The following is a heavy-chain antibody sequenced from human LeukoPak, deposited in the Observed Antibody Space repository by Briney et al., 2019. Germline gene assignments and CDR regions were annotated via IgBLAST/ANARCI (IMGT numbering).Heavy chain of an antibody. D-gene: IGHD3-22*01. Sequence: ASVKVSCKVSGYTLTELSMHWVRQAPGKGLEWMGGFDPEDGETIYAQKFQGRVTMTEDTSTDTAYMELSSLRSDDTAVYYCARDLRSGYYYDSSGYNDYWGQGTLVTVSS. CDR3: ARDLRSGYYYDSSGYNDY. J-gene: IGHJ4*02. CDR2: FDPEDGET. V-gene: IGHV1-24*01. CDR1: GYTLTELS.